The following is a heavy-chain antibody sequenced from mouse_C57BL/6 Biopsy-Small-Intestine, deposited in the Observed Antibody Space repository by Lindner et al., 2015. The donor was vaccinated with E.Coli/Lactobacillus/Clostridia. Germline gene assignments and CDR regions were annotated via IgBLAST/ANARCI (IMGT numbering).Heavy chain of an antibody. CDR3: VYGKDAMDY. CDR2: IRSKSNNYAT. CDR1: GLSFNTYA. V-gene: IGHV10-1*01. Sequence: VQLQESGGGLVQPKGSLKLSCAASGLSFNTYAMNWVRQAPGKGLEWVARIRSKSNNYATYYADSVKDRFTISRDDSESMLYLQMNNLKTEDTAMYYCVYGKDAMDYWGQGTSVTVSS. J-gene: IGHJ4*01. D-gene: IGHD2-1*01.